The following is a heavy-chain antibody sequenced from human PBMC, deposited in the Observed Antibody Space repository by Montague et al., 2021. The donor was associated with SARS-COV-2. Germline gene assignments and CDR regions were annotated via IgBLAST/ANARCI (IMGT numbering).Heavy chain of an antibody. CDR3: APLGFDSRSYYTPHNWFDP. V-gene: IGHV2-5*02. J-gene: IGHJ5*02. Sequence: PALVKPTQTLTLTCTFSRISLSTSGVGVAWIRQPPGKALEWLALIYWDDGERYSPSMRSRLTITKDTSENQVVLRMTNMDPMDTATYYCAPLGFDSRSYYTPHNWFDPWGQGILVTVSS. CDR2: IYWDDGE. D-gene: IGHD3-10*01. CDR1: RISLSTSGVG.